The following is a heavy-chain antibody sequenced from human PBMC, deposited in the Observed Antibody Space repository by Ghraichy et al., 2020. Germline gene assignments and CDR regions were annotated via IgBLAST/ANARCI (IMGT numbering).Heavy chain of an antibody. D-gene: IGHD3-3*01. J-gene: IGHJ4*02. CDR2: ISGSGGST. V-gene: IGHV3-23*01. CDR3: AKDRRADFWSGPGGSFDY. Sequence: GGSLRLSCAASGFTFSSYAMSWVRQAPGKGLEWVSAISGSGGSTYYADSVKGRFTISRDNSKNTLYLQMNSLRAEDTAVYYCAKDRRADFWSGPGGSFDYWGQGTLVTVSS. CDR1: GFTFSSYA.